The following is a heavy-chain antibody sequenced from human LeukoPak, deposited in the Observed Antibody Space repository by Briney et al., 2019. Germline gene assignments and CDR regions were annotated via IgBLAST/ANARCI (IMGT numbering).Heavy chain of an antibody. CDR1: GFTVSSYY. CDR2: IYNGGTT. J-gene: IGHJ4*02. Sequence: GGSLRLSCAASGFTVSSYYMSWVRQAPGKGLEWVSVIYNGGTTFYADSVRGRFTISRDNSKNTLYLQMNSLRAEDTAVYYCARDLGSAYDYWGQGTLVTVSS. D-gene: IGHD6-19*01. CDR3: ARDLGSAYDY. V-gene: IGHV3-53*01.